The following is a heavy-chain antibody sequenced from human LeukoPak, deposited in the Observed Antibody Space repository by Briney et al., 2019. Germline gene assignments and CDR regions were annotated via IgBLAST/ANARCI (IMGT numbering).Heavy chain of an antibody. J-gene: IGHJ6*02. CDR3: ARYKDFWSGSMDV. D-gene: IGHD3-3*02. V-gene: IGHV3-66*01. Sequence: GGSLRLSCAASGFTVSSNYMSWVRQAPGKGLEWVSVIYSGGSTYYAESVKGRFTISRDNSKNTLYLQMNSLRAEDTAVYYCARYKDFWSGSMDVWGQGTTVTVSS. CDR1: GFTVSSNY. CDR2: IYSGGST.